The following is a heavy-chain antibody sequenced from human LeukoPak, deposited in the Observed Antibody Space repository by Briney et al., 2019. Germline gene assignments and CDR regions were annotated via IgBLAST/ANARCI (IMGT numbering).Heavy chain of an antibody. Sequence: GASVKVSCKASGYTFIGYYMHWVRQAPGQGLECMGWINPNSGGTNYAQKFQGRVTMTRDTSISTAYMELSSLRSEDTAVYYCATDRPESLVGATQAWGQGTLVTVSS. D-gene: IGHD1-26*01. J-gene: IGHJ4*02. CDR2: INPNSGGT. CDR3: ATDRPESLVGATQA. V-gene: IGHV1-2*02. CDR1: GYTFIGYY.